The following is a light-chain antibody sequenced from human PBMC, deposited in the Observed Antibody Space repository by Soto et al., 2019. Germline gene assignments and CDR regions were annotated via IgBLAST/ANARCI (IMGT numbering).Light chain of an antibody. CDR1: QSVSSSY. J-gene: IGKJ1*01. CDR2: AAS. CDR3: QQYGSSPPT. V-gene: IGKV3-20*01. Sequence: EIVLTQSPGTLSLSPGERATLSCRASQSVSSSYLAWYQQKPGQAPRLLIYAASSRATGIPDRFSGSGSGKDFTLTISRLEPEDFAVYYCQQYGSSPPTFGQGTKVEIK.